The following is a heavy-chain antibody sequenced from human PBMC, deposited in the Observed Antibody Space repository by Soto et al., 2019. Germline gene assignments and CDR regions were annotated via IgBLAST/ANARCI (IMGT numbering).Heavy chain of an antibody. J-gene: IGHJ4*02. CDR1: GYTFTGYY. D-gene: IGHD3-16*01. Sequence: QVQLVQSGAEVKKSGASVKVSCKASGYTFTGYYIHWVRQAPGQGPEWMGEISPNSGGTKNAQRYQGRGTMNKDTSITAVYMDLSHLSPDDTTMYDCGKGRRGDDGVFYWGQGTLVTVCS. CDR3: GKGRRGDDGVFY. V-gene: IGHV1-2*02. CDR2: ISPNSGGT.